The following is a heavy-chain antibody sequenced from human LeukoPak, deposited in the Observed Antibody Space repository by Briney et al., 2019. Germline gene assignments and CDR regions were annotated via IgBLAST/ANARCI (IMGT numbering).Heavy chain of an antibody. V-gene: IGHV3-23*01. CDR3: AKDLLYSSSWDYFDY. CDR2: ISGSGGST. Sequence: PGGSLRLSCAASGVTFSSYWMSWVRQAPGKGLEWVSAISGSGGSTYYADSVKGRFTISRDNSKNTLYLQMNSLRAEDTAVYYCAKDLLYSSSWDYFDYWGQGTLVTVSS. J-gene: IGHJ4*02. CDR1: GVTFSSYW. D-gene: IGHD6-13*01.